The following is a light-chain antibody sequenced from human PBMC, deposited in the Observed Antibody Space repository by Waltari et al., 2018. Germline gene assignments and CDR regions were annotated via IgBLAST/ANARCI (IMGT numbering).Light chain of an antibody. CDR3: QQRFNWPLT. J-gene: IGKJ4*01. Sequence: EIVFTQSLAPLSLSPGERATLSCRASQSFRGCLAWYQQKPGKAPRLLVYEASNRATGIPARFSGSGSGTDFTLTISGLEPEDFAVYYCQQRFNWPLTFGGGTKVEIK. V-gene: IGKV3-11*01. CDR2: EAS. CDR1: QSFRGC.